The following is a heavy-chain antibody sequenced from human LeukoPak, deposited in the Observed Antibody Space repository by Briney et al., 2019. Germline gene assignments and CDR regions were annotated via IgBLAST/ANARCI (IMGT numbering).Heavy chain of an antibody. Sequence: GGSLRLSCAASGFTFDDYGMSWVRQAPGKGLEWVSGIIWSGGSTGYADSVKGRFTISRDNAKNTLFLQMSSLRAEDTAVYFCAREILAPGKTHDYWGQGTLVTVSS. V-gene: IGHV3-20*04. CDR2: IIWSGGST. J-gene: IGHJ4*02. CDR3: AREILAPGKTHDY. CDR1: GFTFDDYG.